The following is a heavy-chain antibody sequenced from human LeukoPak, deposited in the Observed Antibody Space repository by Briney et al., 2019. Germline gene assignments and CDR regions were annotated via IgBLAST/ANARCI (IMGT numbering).Heavy chain of an antibody. CDR2: IIPIFGIA. V-gene: IGHV1-69*04. CDR1: GGTFSSYA. D-gene: IGHD5-24*01. J-gene: IGHJ4*02. Sequence: ASVKVSCKASGGTFSSYAISWVRQAPGQGLEWMGRIIPIFGIANYAQKFQGRVTITADKSTSTAYMELGSLRSEDTAVYYCAGTEMATSNEFDYWGQGTLVTVSS. CDR3: AGTEMATSNEFDY.